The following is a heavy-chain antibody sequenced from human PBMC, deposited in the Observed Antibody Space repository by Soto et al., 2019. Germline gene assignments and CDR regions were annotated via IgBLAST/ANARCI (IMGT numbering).Heavy chain of an antibody. D-gene: IGHD4-17*01. CDR2: IYHSGST. J-gene: IGHJ4*02. CDR1: GGSISSSNW. V-gene: IGHV4-4*02. Sequence: LSLTCAVSGGSISSSNWWSWVRQPPGKGLEWIGEIYHSGSTNYNPSLKSRVTISVDKSKNQFSLKLSSVTAADTAVYYCARAGGSMTTVTRSYFDYWGQGTLVTVSS. CDR3: ARAGGSMTTVTRSYFDY.